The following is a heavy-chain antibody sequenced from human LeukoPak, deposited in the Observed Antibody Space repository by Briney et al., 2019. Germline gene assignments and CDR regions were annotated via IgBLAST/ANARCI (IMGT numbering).Heavy chain of an antibody. CDR3: ARDPYGYNQQWLVRGLVY. J-gene: IGHJ4*02. V-gene: IGHV3-21*04. CDR1: GFTFSSYS. Sequence: GGSLRLSCAASGFTFSSYSMNWVRQAPGKGLEWVSSISSSSSYIYYADSVKGRFTISRDNSKNTLYLQMNSLRAEDTAVYYCARDPYGYNQQWLVRGLVYWGQGTLVTVSS. D-gene: IGHD6-19*01. CDR2: ISSSSSYI.